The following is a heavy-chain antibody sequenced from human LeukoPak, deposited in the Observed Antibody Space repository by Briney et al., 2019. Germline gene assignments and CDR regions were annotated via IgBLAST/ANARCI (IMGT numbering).Heavy chain of an antibody. Sequence: ASVKVSCKASGYTFTSYGISWVRQAPGQGLEWMGWTSAYNGNTNYAQKLQGRVTMTTDTSTSTAYMELRSLRSDDTAVYYCARGITMVRGVIMPSMDYWGQGTLVTVSS. J-gene: IGHJ4*02. CDR2: TSAYNGNT. D-gene: IGHD3-10*01. V-gene: IGHV1-18*01. CDR3: ARGITMVRGVIMPSMDY. CDR1: GYTFTSYG.